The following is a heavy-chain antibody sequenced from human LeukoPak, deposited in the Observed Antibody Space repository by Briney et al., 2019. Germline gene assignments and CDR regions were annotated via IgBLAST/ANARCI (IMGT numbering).Heavy chain of an antibody. CDR1: GITFNSHW. CDR2: IKHDGSLR. D-gene: IGHD3/OR15-3a*01. V-gene: IGHV3-7*01. J-gene: IGHJ3*01. Sequence: GGSLRLSCAASGITFNSHWMTWVRQAPGRGLEWVANIKHDGSLRNYVDSVKGRFTISRDNAKKSLYVQMNSLRAEDTAVYYCARDQDYHISDSWYDPFDVWGRGTMVTVSP. CDR3: ARDQDYHISDSWYDPFDV.